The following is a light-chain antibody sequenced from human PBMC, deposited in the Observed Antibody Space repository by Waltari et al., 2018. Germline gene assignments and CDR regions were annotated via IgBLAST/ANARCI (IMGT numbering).Light chain of an antibody. J-gene: IGKJ2*01. CDR1: RAIANH. CDR2: DAS. V-gene: IGKV3-15*01. CDR3: QQFNTGYS. Sequence: EIVMTQSPATLSVSPGGGATLSCRASRAIANHVAWYQQRPGQPLRLLIFDASTRATGIPERFSGSWSGPEFTLTISSLQSEDSAVYFCQQFNTGYSFGQGTKLEI.